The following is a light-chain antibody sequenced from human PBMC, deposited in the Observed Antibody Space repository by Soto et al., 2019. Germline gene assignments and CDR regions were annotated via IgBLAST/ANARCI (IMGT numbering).Light chain of an antibody. CDR3: SSYTSSNTLV. CDR1: SSDVGGYSF. V-gene: IGLV2-14*01. J-gene: IGLJ1*01. CDR2: DVS. Sequence: QSALTQPASVSGSPGQSITISCTGTSSDVGGYSFVSWYQQGPGKAPKLMIYDVSKRPSGVSNRFSGSKSGNTASLTTSGLQAEYEADYYCSSYTSSNTLVFGTGTKLTVL.